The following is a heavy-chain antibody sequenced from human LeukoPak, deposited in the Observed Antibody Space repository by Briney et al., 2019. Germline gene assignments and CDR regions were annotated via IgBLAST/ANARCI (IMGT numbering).Heavy chain of an antibody. D-gene: IGHD6-19*01. V-gene: IGHV3-23*01. J-gene: IGHJ6*02. CDR3: AKDLGSGLYYYYGMDV. Sequence: GALRLSCAASGFTFSSYAMSWVRQAPGKGLEWVSAISGSGGSTYYADSVKGRFTISRDNSKNTLYLQMNSLRAEDTAAYYCAKDLGSGLYYYYGMDVWGQGTTVTVSS. CDR2: ISGSGGST. CDR1: GFTFSSYA.